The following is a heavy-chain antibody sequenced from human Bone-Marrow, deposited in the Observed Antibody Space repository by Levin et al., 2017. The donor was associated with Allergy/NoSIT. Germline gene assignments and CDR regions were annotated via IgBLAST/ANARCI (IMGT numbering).Heavy chain of an antibody. CDR1: GFTFSNSW. D-gene: IGHD5-24*01. Sequence: LSLTCAASGFTFSNSWMSWVRQAPGKGLERVANIKEDGSEKYYVDSVKGRFTISRDNAKNSLFVQMNSLRVEDTAVYYCARDQFRRATIGARWFDPWGQGTLVTVSS. CDR2: IKEDGSEK. CDR3: ARDQFRRATIGARWFDP. J-gene: IGHJ5*02. V-gene: IGHV3-7*01.